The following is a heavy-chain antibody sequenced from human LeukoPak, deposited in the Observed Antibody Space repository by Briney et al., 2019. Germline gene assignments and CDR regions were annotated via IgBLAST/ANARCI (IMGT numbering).Heavy chain of an antibody. V-gene: IGHV3-7*01. D-gene: IGHD4-17*01. CDR3: ARATSYGDYVDY. CDR1: GFTFSSYW. J-gene: IGHJ4*02. Sequence: PGGSLRLSCAASGFTFSSYWMSWVRQAPGEGLEWVANIKQDGSVKYYVDSVKGRFTISRDNAKNSLYLQMNSLRAEDTAVYYCARATSYGDYVDYWGQGTLVTVSS. CDR2: IKQDGSVK.